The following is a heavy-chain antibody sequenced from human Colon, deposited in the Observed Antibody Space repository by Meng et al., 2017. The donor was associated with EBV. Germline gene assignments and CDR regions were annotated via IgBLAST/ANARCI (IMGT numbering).Heavy chain of an antibody. CDR2: IYYSGST. J-gene: IGHJ4*02. V-gene: IGHV4-31*03. CDR3: SRGPSRWLQFSFDY. Sequence: VQLQESGPGLVKPSQTLSLTCTVSGGSISSGGYYWSWIRQHPGKGLEWIGYIYYSGSTYYNPSLKSRVTISIDTSKNQFSLKLSSVTAADTAVYYCSRGPSRWLQFSFDYWGQGTLVTVSS. CDR1: GGSISSGGYY. D-gene: IGHD5-24*01.